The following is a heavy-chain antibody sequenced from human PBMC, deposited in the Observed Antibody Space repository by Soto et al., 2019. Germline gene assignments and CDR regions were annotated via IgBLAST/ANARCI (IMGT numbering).Heavy chain of an antibody. CDR2: INHSGST. CDR3: ARGRAYIWGSYRYTGGP. J-gene: IGHJ4*02. Sequence: QVQLQQWGAGLLKPSETLSLTCAVYGGSFSGYYWSWIRQPPGKGLEWIGEINHSGSTNYNPSLKSLVTISVDTSKNQFSLKLSSVTAADTAVYYCARGRAYIWGSYRYTGGPWGQGTLVTVSS. CDR1: GGSFSGYY. V-gene: IGHV4-34*01. D-gene: IGHD3-16*02.